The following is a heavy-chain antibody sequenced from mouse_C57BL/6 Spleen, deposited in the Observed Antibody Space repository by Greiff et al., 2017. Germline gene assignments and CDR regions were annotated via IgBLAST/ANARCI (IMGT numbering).Heavy chain of an antibody. D-gene: IGHD1-1*01. Sequence: EVQLQQSGPELVKPGASVKIPCKASGYTFTDYNMDWVKQSHGKSLEWIGDINPNNGGTIYNQKFKGKATLTVDKSSSTAYMELRSLTSEDTAVYYCARRYYGSSLAWFAYWGQGTLVTVSA. V-gene: IGHV1-18*01. CDR3: ARRYYGSSLAWFAY. J-gene: IGHJ3*01. CDR1: GYTFTDYN. CDR2: INPNNGGT.